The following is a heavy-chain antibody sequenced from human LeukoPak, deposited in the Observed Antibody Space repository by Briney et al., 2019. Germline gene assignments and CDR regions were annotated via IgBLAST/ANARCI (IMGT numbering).Heavy chain of an antibody. V-gene: IGHV4-34*01. Sequence: SETLSLSCAVYGGSFSGYYWSWIRQPPGKGLEWIGEINHSGSTNYNPSLKSRVTISVDTSKNQFSLKLSSVTAADTAVYYCARAPRWIPVALVWGKGTTVTVSS. CDR2: INHSGST. J-gene: IGHJ6*04. CDR3: ARAPRWIPVALV. D-gene: IGHD4-23*01. CDR1: GGSFSGYY.